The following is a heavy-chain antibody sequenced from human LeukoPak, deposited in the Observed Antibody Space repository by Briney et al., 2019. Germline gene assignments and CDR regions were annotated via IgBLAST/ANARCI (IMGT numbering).Heavy chain of an antibody. D-gene: IGHD2-21*02. J-gene: IGHJ4*02. CDR2: IKQDGSEK. CDR3: VREDTPATANY. Sequence: GGSLRLSCAASGFTFSSYAMSWVRQAPGKGLKWVANIKQDGSEKYYVDSVKGRFTISRDNAQNSLYLQMNSLRAEDTAVYYCVREDTPATANYWGQGTLVTISS. CDR1: GFTFSSYA. V-gene: IGHV3-7*03.